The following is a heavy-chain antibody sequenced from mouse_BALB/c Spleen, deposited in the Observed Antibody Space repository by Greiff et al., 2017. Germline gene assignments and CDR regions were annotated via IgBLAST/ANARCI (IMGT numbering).Heavy chain of an antibody. J-gene: IGHJ3*01. CDR2: IYPGNVNT. V-gene: IGHV1S56*01. CDR1: GYTFTSYY. D-gene: IGHD2-4*01. CDR3: ARGGNYDYAWFAY. Sequence: QVQLQQSGPELVKPGASVRISCKASGYTFTSYYIHWVKQRPGQGLEWIGWIYPGNVNTKYNEKFKGKATLTADKSSSTAYMQLSSLTSEDSAVYFCARGGNYDYAWFAYWGQGTLVTVSA.